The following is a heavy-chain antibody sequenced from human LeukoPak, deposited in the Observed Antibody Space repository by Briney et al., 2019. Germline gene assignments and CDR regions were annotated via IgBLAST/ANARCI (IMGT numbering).Heavy chain of an antibody. D-gene: IGHD2-2*01. J-gene: IGHJ4*02. V-gene: IGHV3-23*01. CDR1: GFTVSDYS. CDR3: AKDRFGCSSTSCYSLDY. Sequence: GGSLRLSCAASGFTVSDYSMSWVRQAPGKGLEWVSAISGSGSYTDYADSVKGRFTISKDNSKNTLYMRMSSLRAEDTAVYYCAKDRFGCSSTSCYSLDYWGQGTLVTVSS. CDR2: ISGSGSYT.